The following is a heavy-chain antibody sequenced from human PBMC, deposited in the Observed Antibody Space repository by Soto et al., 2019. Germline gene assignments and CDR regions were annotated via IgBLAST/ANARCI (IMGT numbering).Heavy chain of an antibody. CDR2: IYWDDDI. Sequence: QITLKESGPTLVQPTQTLTVTCTFSGFSLTSSGVGVGWIRQPPGKALEWVALIYWDDDIRYSPSLKSRLTITKDTSKNQVVLKMTNMDPVDTATYYCARSYDGCQGPPIRWFDPWGQGILVTVSS. J-gene: IGHJ5*02. CDR1: GFSLTSSGVG. D-gene: IGHD3-3*02. V-gene: IGHV2-5*02. CDR3: ARSYDGCQGPPIRWFDP.